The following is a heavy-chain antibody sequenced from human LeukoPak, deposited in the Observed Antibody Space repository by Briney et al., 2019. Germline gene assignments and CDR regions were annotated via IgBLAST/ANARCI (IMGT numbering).Heavy chain of an antibody. D-gene: IGHD3-10*01. CDR1: GFTVSSNY. CDR3: ARVTDYGSGSYYFFDY. CDR2: IYSGGNT. J-gene: IGHJ4*02. V-gene: IGHV3-53*01. Sequence: GKSLRLSCAASGFTVSSNYMSWVRQAPGKGLEWVSVIYSGGNTYYANSVKGRFTISRDNSKNTLYLQMNSLRAEDTAVYYCARVTDYGSGSYYFFDYWGQGTLVTVSS.